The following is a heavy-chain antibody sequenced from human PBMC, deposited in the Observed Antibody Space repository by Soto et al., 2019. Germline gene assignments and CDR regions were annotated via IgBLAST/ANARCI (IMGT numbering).Heavy chain of an antibody. J-gene: IGHJ4*02. CDR1: GFTFSSYG. CDR3: AKVLYSGHKGYFDY. CDR2: IWYDGSNK. D-gene: IGHD1-26*01. V-gene: IGHV3-33*06. Sequence: HPGGSLRLSCAASGFTFSSYGMHWVRQAPGKGLEWVAVIWYDGSNKYYADSVKGRFTISRDSSKNTVYLQMNSLRAEDTAVYYCAKVLYSGHKGYFDYWGQGSLVTVSS.